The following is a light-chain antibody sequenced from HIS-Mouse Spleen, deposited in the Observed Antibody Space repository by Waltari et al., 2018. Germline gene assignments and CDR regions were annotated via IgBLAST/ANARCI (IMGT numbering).Light chain of an antibody. Sequence: QSALTQPASVSGSPAQSITISCTGTSSALGRYTLVAWYQHHPGKAPRLMIYEGSKRPSGVSNRFSGSKSGNTASLTISGLQAEDEADYYCCSYAGSSTWVFGGGTKLTVL. V-gene: IGLV2-23*01. CDR3: CSYAGSSTWV. CDR2: EGS. J-gene: IGLJ3*02. CDR1: SSALGRYTL.